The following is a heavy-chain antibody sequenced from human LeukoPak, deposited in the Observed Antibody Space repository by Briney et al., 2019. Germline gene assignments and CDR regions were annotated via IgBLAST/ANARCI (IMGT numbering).Heavy chain of an antibody. Sequence: SGGSLRLSCAASGFTFRSYWMCWVRQAPGKGLEWVANINQGGSVKYYVDSVKGRFTISRDDAKNSLYVQMNSLRDEDTAVYYCARVGYSGWNLEYWGQGTLVTVSS. CDR2: INQGGSVK. D-gene: IGHD5-12*01. CDR1: GFTFRSYW. J-gene: IGHJ4*02. V-gene: IGHV3-7*01. CDR3: ARVGYSGWNLEY.